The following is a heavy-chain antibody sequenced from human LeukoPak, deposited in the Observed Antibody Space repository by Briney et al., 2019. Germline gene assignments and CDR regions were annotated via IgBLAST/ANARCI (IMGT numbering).Heavy chain of an antibody. CDR3: AAVTYYYDSSGSFG. J-gene: IGHJ4*02. Sequence: SETLSLTCAVSGGSISSSNWWSWVRQPPGKGLEWIGEIYHSGSTNHNPSLKSRVTISVDKSKNQFSLKLSSVTAADTAVYYCAAVTYYYDSSGSFGWGQGTLVTVSS. CDR1: GGSISSSNW. D-gene: IGHD3-22*01. CDR2: IYHSGST. V-gene: IGHV4-4*02.